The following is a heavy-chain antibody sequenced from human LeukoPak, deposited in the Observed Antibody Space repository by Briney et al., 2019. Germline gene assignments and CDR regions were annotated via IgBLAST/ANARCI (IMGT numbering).Heavy chain of an antibody. CDR1: GGSFSGYY. V-gene: IGHV4-34*01. D-gene: IGHD3-3*01. CDR2: INHSGST. CDR3: ARGRGVLRFLEWAPLDV. J-gene: IGHJ6*02. Sequence: SESLSLTCAVYGGSFSGYYWSWICQPPGKGLEWIGEINHSGSTNYNPSLKSRVTISVDTSKNQFSLKLSSVTAADTAVYYCARGRGVLRFLEWAPLDVWGQGTTVTVSS.